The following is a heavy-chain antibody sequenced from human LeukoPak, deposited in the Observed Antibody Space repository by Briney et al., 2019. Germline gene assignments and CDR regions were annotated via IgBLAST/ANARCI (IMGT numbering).Heavy chain of an antibody. V-gene: IGHV3-23*01. Sequence: GGSLRLSCAASGFTFSSYAMSWVRQAPGKGLEWVSAISGSGGSTYYADTVKGRFTISRDNSKNTLYLQMNSLRAEDTAVYYCANIVPPYYYDSSGYSFGYWGQGTLVTVSS. CDR2: ISGSGGST. CDR3: ANIVPPYYYDSSGYSFGY. D-gene: IGHD3-22*01. CDR1: GFTFSSYA. J-gene: IGHJ4*02.